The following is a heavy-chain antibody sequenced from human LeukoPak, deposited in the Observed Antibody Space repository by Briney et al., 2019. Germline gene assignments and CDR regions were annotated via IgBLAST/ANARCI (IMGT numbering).Heavy chain of an antibody. D-gene: IGHD5-12*01. CDR3: ARFSGYDLRNDFDY. Sequence: GGSLRLSCAASGFTFSSYWMSWVRQAPGKGLEWVANIKQDGSEKNYVDSVKGRFTISRDNAKNSLYLQMNSLRAEDTAVYYCARFSGYDLRNDFDYWGQGTLVTVSS. CDR1: GFTFSSYW. J-gene: IGHJ4*02. V-gene: IGHV3-7*05. CDR2: IKQDGSEK.